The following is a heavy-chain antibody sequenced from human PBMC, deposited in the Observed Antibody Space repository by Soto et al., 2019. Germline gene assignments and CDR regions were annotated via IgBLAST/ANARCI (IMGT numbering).Heavy chain of an antibody. Sequence: GSLRLSCAASGFTFSSYAMSWVRQAPGKGLEWVSAISGSGGSTYYADSVKGRFTISRDNSKNTLYLQMNSLRAEDTAVYYCANVILTGYYSRARITNGPFDYWGQGTLVTVSS. V-gene: IGHV3-23*01. CDR2: ISGSGGST. CDR3: ANVILTGYYSRARITNGPFDY. D-gene: IGHD3-9*01. J-gene: IGHJ4*02. CDR1: GFTFSSYA.